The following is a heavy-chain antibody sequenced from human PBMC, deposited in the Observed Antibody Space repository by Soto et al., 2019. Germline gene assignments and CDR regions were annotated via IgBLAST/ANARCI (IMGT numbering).Heavy chain of an antibody. V-gene: IGHV3-48*02. J-gene: IGHJ6*02. D-gene: IGHD3-3*01. CDR3: ARDPLEWLLPTYYYYGMDV. CDR2: ISSSSSTI. CDR1: GLSFSSYS. Sequence: XVCLRLSCAASGLSFSSYSMNWVGQAPGKGLEWVSYISSSSSTIYYADSVKGRFTISRDNAKNSLYLRMNSLRDEDTAVYYCARDPLEWLLPTYYYYGMDVWRQGTTVTVSS.